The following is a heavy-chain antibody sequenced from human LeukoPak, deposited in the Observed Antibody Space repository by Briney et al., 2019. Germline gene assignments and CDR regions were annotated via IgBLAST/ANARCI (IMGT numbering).Heavy chain of an antibody. CDR3: ARVTRSGSYYYYYGMDV. Sequence: SETLSLTCTVSGGSISSDYWSWIRQPPGKGLEWIGYIYYRGSTNYNPSLKSRVTISVDTSKNQFSLKLSSVTAADTAVYYCARVTRSGSYYYYYGMDVRGQGTTVTVSS. CDR2: IYYRGST. CDR1: GGSISSDY. D-gene: IGHD1-26*01. V-gene: IGHV4-59*01. J-gene: IGHJ6*02.